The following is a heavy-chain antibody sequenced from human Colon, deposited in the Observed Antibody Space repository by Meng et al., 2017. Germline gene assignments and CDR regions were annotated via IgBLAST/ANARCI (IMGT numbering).Heavy chain of an antibody. CDR3: ARGGRSSDYDSSGYPDY. Sequence: SETLSLTCAVYGGSFSGYYWSWIRQPPGKGLEWIGEINHSGSTNYNPSLKSRVTISVDTSKNQFSLKLSSVTAADTAVYYCARGGRSSDYDSSGYPDYWGQGTLVTGAS. D-gene: IGHD3-22*01. J-gene: IGHJ4*02. CDR2: INHSGST. CDR1: GGSFSGYY. V-gene: IGHV4-34*01.